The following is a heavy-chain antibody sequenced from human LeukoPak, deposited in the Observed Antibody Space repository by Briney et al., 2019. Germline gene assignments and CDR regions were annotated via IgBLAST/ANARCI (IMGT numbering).Heavy chain of an antibody. V-gene: IGHV3-74*01. Sequence: GGSLRLSCAASGFTLSGHWMHWVRQVPGRGLVWVSHISTDGSTTNYADSVKGRFTISRDNAKNTVNLQMNSLRAEDTAVYYCGRGSGATVFDWGQGTLVTVSS. CDR3: GRGSGATVFD. D-gene: IGHD3-3*01. CDR2: ISTDGSTT. J-gene: IGHJ4*02. CDR1: GFTLSGHW.